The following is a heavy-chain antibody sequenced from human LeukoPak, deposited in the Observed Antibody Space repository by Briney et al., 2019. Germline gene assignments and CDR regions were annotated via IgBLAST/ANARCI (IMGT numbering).Heavy chain of an antibody. J-gene: IGHJ3*02. CDR2: INPNSAGT. Sequence: ASVKVSCKASGYTFSVYWIHWVRLAPRQGLEWMGWINPNSAGTNFAQKFQGRVTMTRGTSISTVYMELSSLNSDDTAVYYCTRGVLLQGRGAFDIWGQGTMVTVSS. D-gene: IGHD2-15*01. V-gene: IGHV1-2*02. CDR1: GYTFSVYW. CDR3: TRGVLLQGRGAFDI.